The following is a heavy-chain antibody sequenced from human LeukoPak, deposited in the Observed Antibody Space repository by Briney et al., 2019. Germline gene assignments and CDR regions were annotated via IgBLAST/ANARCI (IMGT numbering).Heavy chain of an antibody. CDR1: GFTFNNYV. D-gene: IGHD1-20*01. V-gene: IGHV3-53*01. Sequence: GGSLRLSCAASGFTFNNYVMSWVRQAPGKGLEWVSVIYSGGSTYYADSVKGRFTISRDNSKNTLYLQMNSLRAEDTAVYYCARVGITGTTSPYFDYWGQGTLVTVSS. J-gene: IGHJ4*02. CDR3: ARVGITGTTSPYFDY. CDR2: IYSGGST.